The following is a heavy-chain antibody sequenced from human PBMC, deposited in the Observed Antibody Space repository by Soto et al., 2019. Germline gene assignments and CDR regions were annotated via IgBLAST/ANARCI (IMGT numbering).Heavy chain of an antibody. D-gene: IGHD5-18*01. J-gene: IGHJ4*02. Sequence: PGGSLRLSCAASGFTFSSYAMSWVRQAPGKGLEWVSAISGSGGSTYYADSVKGRFTISRDNSKNTLYLQMNSLRAEDTAVYYCAKEGIQLWSPEARRRANPPGYWGQGTLVTVSS. CDR3: AKEGIQLWSPEARRRANPPGY. V-gene: IGHV3-23*01. CDR1: GFTFSSYA. CDR2: ISGSGGST.